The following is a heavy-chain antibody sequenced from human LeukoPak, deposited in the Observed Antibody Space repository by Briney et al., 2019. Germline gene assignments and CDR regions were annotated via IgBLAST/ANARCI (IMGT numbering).Heavy chain of an antibody. CDR3: ARALFGGVFDY. Sequence: GGSLRLSCAASGSTFSSYWMSWVRQAPGKGLEWVANIKQDGSEKYYVDSVKGRFTISRDNAKNSLYLQMNSLRAEDTAVYYCARALFGGVFDYWGQGTLVTVSS. CDR2: IKQDGSEK. J-gene: IGHJ4*02. V-gene: IGHV3-7*01. D-gene: IGHD3-10*01. CDR1: GSTFSSYW.